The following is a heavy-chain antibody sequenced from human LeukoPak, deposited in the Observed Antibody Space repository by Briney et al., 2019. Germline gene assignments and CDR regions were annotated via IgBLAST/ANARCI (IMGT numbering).Heavy chain of an antibody. Sequence: SETLSLTCAVSGGSISSTTSYWGRIRQPPGKGLEWIGRIYYRGSTFYNPSLKSRVTISVDTSKNQLSLRLSSVTAADTAVYYCARHGSTDYFDYWGQGTLVTVSS. CDR2: IYYRGST. CDR1: GGSISSTTSY. D-gene: IGHD2-2*03. J-gene: IGHJ4*02. V-gene: IGHV4-39*01. CDR3: ARHGSTDYFDY.